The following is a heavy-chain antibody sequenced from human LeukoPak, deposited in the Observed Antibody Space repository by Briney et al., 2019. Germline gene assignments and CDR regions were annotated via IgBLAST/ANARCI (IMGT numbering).Heavy chain of an antibody. Sequence: GGSLRLSCAASGFTFSDYYMSWIRQAPGKGLEWVSYISSGGSTYYADSVKGRFTISRDNSKSTLYLQMNSLRAEDTAVYYCAKDRPYYYDSSGYLNWFDPWGQGTLVTVSS. V-gene: IGHV3-11*01. D-gene: IGHD3-22*01. CDR2: ISSGGST. J-gene: IGHJ5*02. CDR1: GFTFSDYY. CDR3: AKDRPYYYDSSGYLNWFDP.